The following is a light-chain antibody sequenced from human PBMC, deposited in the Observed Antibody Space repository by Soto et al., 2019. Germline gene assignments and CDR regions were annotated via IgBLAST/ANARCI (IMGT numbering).Light chain of an antibody. V-gene: IGLV2-8*01. Sequence: QSALTQPPSASGSPGQSVTISCTGTSSDVGGYNYVSWYQQYPGRAPKLMIYEVTKRPSGVPDRFSGSKSGNTASLTVSALQAEDEAYYYCRSYAASINFHLVFGGGTKLTVL. CDR1: SSDVGGYNY. CDR2: EVT. J-gene: IGLJ3*02. CDR3: RSYAASINFHLV.